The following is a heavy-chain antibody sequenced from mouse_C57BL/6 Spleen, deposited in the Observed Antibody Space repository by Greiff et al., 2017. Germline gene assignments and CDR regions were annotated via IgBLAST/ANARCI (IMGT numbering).Heavy chain of an antibody. CDR3: ASCVTAPSYFDV. D-gene: IGHD2-12*01. CDR1: GFNIKDYY. V-gene: IGHV14-2*01. Sequence: EVMLVESGAELVKPGASVKLSCTASGFNIKDYYMHWVKQRTEQGLEWIGRIDPEDGDTKYAPKFKGKATITADTSSNTAYLQLSSLTSEDTAVYYCASCVTAPSYFDVWGTGTTGTVSS. CDR2: IDPEDGDT. J-gene: IGHJ1*03.